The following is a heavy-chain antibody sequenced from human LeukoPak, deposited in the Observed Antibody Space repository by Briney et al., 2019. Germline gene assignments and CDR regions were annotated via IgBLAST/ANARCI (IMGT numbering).Heavy chain of an antibody. D-gene: IGHD5-12*01. CDR2: INAGNGDT. CDR3: AREQGYVYAFDI. Sequence: ASVKVSCKASGYTFTSYAMHWVRQAPGQRLEWMGWINAGNGDTKYSQKFQGRVTITRDTSASTAYMELSSLRSEDTAVYYCAREQGYVYAFDIWGQGTMVTVSS. CDR1: GYTFTSYA. J-gene: IGHJ3*02. V-gene: IGHV1-3*01.